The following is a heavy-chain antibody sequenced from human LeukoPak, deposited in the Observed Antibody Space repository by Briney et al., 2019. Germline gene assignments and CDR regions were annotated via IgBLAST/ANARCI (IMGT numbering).Heavy chain of an antibody. CDR3: ARSGTFDY. J-gene: IGHJ4*02. Sequence: ASETLSLTCTVSGGSISNYYWSWIRQPPGKGLEWIGYIYYSGSTNYNPSLKSRVTISVDTSKNQFSLKLSSVTAADTAVYYCARSGTFDYWGQGTLVTVSS. CDR2: IYYSGST. CDR1: GGSISNYY. D-gene: IGHD5-12*01. V-gene: IGHV4-59*08.